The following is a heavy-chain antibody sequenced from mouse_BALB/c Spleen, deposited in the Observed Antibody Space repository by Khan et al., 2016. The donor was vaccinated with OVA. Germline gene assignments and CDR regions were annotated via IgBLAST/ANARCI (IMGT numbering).Heavy chain of an antibody. D-gene: IGHD2-1*01. CDR2: INPHIGET. Sequence: VQLKESGPELVRPGASVKISCKASGYSFTGYFMNWVMQSHGKSLEWIGRINPHIGETFYNQGFKDKATLTVDESSSTAHMELRSLASEDSAGYYCTRIYRRDFDYWGQGTTLTVSS. CDR3: TRIYRRDFDY. CDR1: GYSFTGYF. V-gene: IGHV1-20*02. J-gene: IGHJ2*01.